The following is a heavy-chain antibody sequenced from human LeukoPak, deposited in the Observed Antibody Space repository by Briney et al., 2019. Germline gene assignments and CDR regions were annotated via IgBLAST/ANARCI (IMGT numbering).Heavy chain of an antibody. CDR1: GYTFTGYY. J-gene: IGHJ4*02. CDR3: ARGYSSGWNPEFDY. Sequence: ASVKVSCKASGYTFTGYYMHWVRQAPGQGLEWMGRINPNSGGTNYAQKFQGRVTMTRDTSISTAYMELSRLRSDDTAVYYCARGYSSGWNPEFDYWGQGTLVTVSS. D-gene: IGHD6-19*01. CDR2: INPNSGGT. V-gene: IGHV1-2*06.